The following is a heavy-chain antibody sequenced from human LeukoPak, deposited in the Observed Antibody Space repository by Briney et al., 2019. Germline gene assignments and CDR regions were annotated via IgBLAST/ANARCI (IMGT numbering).Heavy chain of an antibody. CDR3: VRHGLRDY. Sequence: SETLSLTCTVSGGSISSSSYYWGWIRQPPGKGLEWIGSIYYSGSTYYNPSLKSRVTISVDTSKNQFSLKLSSVTAADTAVYYCVRHGLRDYWGQGTLVTVSS. CDR1: GGSISSSSYY. V-gene: IGHV4-39*01. CDR2: IYYSGST. J-gene: IGHJ4*02.